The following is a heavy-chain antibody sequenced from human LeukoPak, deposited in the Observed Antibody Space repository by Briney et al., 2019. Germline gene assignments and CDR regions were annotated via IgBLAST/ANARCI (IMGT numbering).Heavy chain of an antibody. D-gene: IGHD3-22*01. Sequence: GASVKVSCKASGGTFSSHAISWVRQAPGQGLEWMGRIIPILGIANYAQKFQGRVTITADKSTSTAYMELSSLRPEDTAVYYCARTPISYDSSGYYYFDYWGQGTLVTVSS. CDR1: GGTFSSHA. CDR3: ARTPISYDSSGYYYFDY. J-gene: IGHJ4*02. CDR2: IIPILGIA. V-gene: IGHV1-69*04.